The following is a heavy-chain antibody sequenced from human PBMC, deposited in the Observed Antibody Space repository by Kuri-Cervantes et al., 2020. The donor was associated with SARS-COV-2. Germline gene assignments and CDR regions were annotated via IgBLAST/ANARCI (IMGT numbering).Heavy chain of an antibody. CDR2: SSTYNGYT. CDR3: ARAGATYFYGMNV. V-gene: IGHV1-18*01. J-gene: IGHJ6*02. CDR1: GYTFNTYG. Sequence: ASVKVSCKASGYTFNTYGISWVRQAPGQGLEWMGWSSTYNGYTNYEQKFQGRVTMTTDTSTSTAYMELRSLRSDDTAVYYCARAGATYFYGMNVWGQGTTVTVSS. D-gene: IGHD1-26*01.